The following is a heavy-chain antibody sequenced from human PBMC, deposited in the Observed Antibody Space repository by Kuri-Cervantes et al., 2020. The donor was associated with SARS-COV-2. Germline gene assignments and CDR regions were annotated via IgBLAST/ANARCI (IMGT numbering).Heavy chain of an antibody. D-gene: IGHD7-27*01. CDR1: GFTFSDYY. CDR3: ARNWGRYYFDY. CDR2: IYYSGST. V-gene: IGHV4-38-2*01. Sequence: GSLRLSCAASGFTFSDYYMSWIRQPPGKGLEWIGSIYYSGSTYYNPSLKSRVTISVDTSKNQFSLKLSSVTAADTAVYYCARNWGRYYFDYWGQGTLVTVSS. J-gene: IGHJ4*02.